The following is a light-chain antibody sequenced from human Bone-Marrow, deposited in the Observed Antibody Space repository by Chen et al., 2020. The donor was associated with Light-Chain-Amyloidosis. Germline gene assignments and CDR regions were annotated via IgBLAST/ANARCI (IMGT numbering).Light chain of an antibody. Sequence: SYVLTQPSSVSVAPGQTASVACGGNNIGSTSVHWYQQTPGQAPVLVVYDVSDRPSGIPERLSGSNSGNTATLTISRVEAGDEADYYCQVWDRSSDRPVFGGGTKLTVL. CDR2: DVS. V-gene: IGLV3-21*02. J-gene: IGLJ3*02. CDR3: QVWDRSSDRPV. CDR1: NIGSTS.